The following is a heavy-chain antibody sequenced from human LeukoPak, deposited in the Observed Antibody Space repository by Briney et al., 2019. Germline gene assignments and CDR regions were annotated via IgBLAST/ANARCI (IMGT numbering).Heavy chain of an antibody. CDR1: GYIFTSYG. V-gene: IGHV1-18*01. D-gene: IGHD1-26*01. Sequence: ASVKVSCKASGYIFTSYGITWVRQAPGQGLEWMGWISTYNGDTNYAQNLQGRVTMTTDTSTSTAYMDLRSLRSDDTAVCYCARDTGSSPGDYWGQGTLVTVSS. CDR2: ISTYNGDT. CDR3: ARDTGSSPGDY. J-gene: IGHJ4*02.